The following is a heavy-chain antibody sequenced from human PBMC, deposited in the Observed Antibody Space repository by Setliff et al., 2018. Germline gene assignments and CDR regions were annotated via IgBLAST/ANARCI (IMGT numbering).Heavy chain of an antibody. CDR3: AREGVDTRSSTDYRYYMDV. D-gene: IGHD5-18*01. J-gene: IGHJ6*03. CDR2: ISAYNGDT. Sequence: ASVKVSCKASGYTFTKYGINWVRQAPGQRLEWVGWISAYNGDTNYAQKFQGRVTMTTDRSTSTAYMELSSLRSEDTAVYFCAREGVDTRSSTDYRYYMDVWGKGTTVTVSS. V-gene: IGHV1-18*01. CDR1: GYTFTKYG.